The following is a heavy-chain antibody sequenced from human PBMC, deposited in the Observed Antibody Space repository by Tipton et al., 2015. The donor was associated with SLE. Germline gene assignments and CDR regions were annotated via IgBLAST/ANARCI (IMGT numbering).Heavy chain of an antibody. J-gene: IGHJ4*02. CDR3: ARGDYFDY. V-gene: IGHV4-59*01. CDR1: GGSISSYY. CDR2: IYYSGST. Sequence: LRLSCTVSGGSISSYYWSWIRQPPGKGLEWIGYIYYSGSTNYNPSLKSRVTISVDTSKNQFSLKLSSVTAAGTAVYYCARGDYFDYWGQGTLVTVSS.